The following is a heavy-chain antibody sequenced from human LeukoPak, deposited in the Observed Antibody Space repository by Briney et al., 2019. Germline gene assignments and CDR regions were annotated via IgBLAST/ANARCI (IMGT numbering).Heavy chain of an antibody. V-gene: IGHV3-74*01. Sequence: GGSLRLSCAAAGFTFSSYWMDWVRHAPGKGLVWVSRINSDGSSTSYADSVKGRFTISSDNAKNTLYLQMNSLRAEDTAVYYCARDGYGSGSYLFDPWGQGTLVTVSS. CDR2: INSDGSST. D-gene: IGHD3-10*01. J-gene: IGHJ5*02. CDR3: ARDGYGSGSYLFDP. CDR1: GFTFSSYW.